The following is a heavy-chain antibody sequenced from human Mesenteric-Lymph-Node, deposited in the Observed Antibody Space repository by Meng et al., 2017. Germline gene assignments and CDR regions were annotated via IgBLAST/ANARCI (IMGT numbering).Heavy chain of an antibody. Sequence: GESLKISCAASGFTFSDYYMSWIRQAPGKGLEWVSYISSSGSMISYADSVKGRFTISRDTSISTTHMELSGLRSDDTAVYYCVRDEDISAAGKLFGDYWGQGTLVTVSS. D-gene: IGHD6-13*01. J-gene: IGHJ4*02. CDR2: ISSSGSMI. V-gene: IGHV3-11*01. CDR3: VRDEDISAAGKLFGDY. CDR1: GFTFSDYY.